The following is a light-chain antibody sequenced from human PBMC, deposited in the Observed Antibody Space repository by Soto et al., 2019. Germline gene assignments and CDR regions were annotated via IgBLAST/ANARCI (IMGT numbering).Light chain of an antibody. CDR2: DAS. V-gene: IGKV1-5*01. J-gene: IGKJ1*01. CDR3: QQYNHYWT. Sequence: IQIGHARSTLXASXGXXXXXXXRASQSISSWLAWYQQKPGKAPKVLIYDASSLESGVPSRFSGSGSGTEFSLTISSLQPDDFATYYCQQYNHYWTFGQGTKVDIK. CDR1: QSISSW.